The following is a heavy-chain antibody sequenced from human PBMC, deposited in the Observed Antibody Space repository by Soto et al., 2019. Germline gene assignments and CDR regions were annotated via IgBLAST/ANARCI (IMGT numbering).Heavy chain of an antibody. J-gene: IGHJ5*02. V-gene: IGHV4-38-2*02. Sequence: SETLSLTCAVSGYSISSAYYWGWIRQPPGKGLEWIGSMYHSGSTYYNPSLKSRVTISVDTSKNQFSLNLSSVTAADTAVYFCARDRRITVTTNCFDPWGQGTLVTVSS. CDR3: ARDRRITVTTNCFDP. CDR2: MYHSGST. CDR1: GYSISSAYY. D-gene: IGHD4-17*01.